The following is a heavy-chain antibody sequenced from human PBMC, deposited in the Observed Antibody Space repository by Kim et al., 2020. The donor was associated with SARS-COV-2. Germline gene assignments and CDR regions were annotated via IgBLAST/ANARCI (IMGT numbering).Heavy chain of an antibody. V-gene: IGHV3-21*01. CDR3: ARYCSSTSCYEA. J-gene: IGHJ5*02. Sequence: YSADAVRGRVTISRDNAKNSLYLKRNSLRAEDTDVYYCARYCSSTSCYEAWGQGTLVTVSS. D-gene: IGHD2-2*01.